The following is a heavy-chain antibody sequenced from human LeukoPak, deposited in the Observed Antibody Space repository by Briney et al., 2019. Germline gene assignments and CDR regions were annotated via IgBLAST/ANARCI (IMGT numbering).Heavy chain of an antibody. V-gene: IGHV3-13*01. CDR1: GFTFSSYD. D-gene: IGHD3-10*01. CDR2: IGTAGDA. J-gene: IGHJ3*02. Sequence: GGSLRLSCAASGFTFSSYDMHWVGQATGKGLDWVSAIGTAGDAYYPGSVRGRFTISRENAKNSLYLQMNSLSAGDPAVYYCARVTRFGDDAFDIWGQGTMVTVSS. CDR3: ARVTRFGDDAFDI.